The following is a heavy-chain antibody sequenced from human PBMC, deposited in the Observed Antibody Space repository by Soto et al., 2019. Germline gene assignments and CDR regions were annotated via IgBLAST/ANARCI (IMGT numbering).Heavy chain of an antibody. CDR2: ISGYNGLT. CDR1: GYTFSNYG. J-gene: IGHJ4*02. V-gene: IGHV1-18*04. Sequence: QVQLVQSGDEVKKSGASVKVSCKASGYTFSNYGISWVRQAPGQGLEWMGWISGYNGLTAYAQNVQGRVTMTIDTPTRTVFMELTSLRSNDTAVYYCAREEGIRGFDSWGQGTLVTVSS. D-gene: IGHD3-10*01. CDR3: AREEGIRGFDS.